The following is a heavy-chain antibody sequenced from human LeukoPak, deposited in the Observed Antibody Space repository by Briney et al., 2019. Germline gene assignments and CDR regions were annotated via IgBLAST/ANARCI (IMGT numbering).Heavy chain of an antibody. CDR2: VRATAGTT. Sequence: GGSLRLSCAASGFTFSSYAMTWVRQAPGKGLEWVSTVRATAGTTYYEDSVKGRFTISRDNSKNTQWLQMNSLRVEDTAVYYCTKGGYTTYFDYWGQGTLVTVSS. CDR1: GFTFSSYA. D-gene: IGHD6-13*01. CDR3: TKGGYTTYFDY. V-gene: IGHV3-23*01. J-gene: IGHJ4*02.